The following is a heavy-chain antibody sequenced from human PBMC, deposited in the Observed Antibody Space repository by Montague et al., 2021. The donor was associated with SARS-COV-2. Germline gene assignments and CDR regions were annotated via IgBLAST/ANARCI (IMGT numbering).Heavy chain of an antibody. D-gene: IGHD1-20*01. J-gene: IGHJ6*02. Sequence: SETLSLTCTVPGGSISSSSYYWGWIRQPPGKGWEWIGSIYYSGSTNYNPSLKIRVTISADTSKNQFSLKLSSVTAADTAVYYCARYQEYNWNYYYYYGMDVWGQGTTVTVSS. CDR2: IYYSGST. CDR1: GGSISSSSYY. CDR3: ARYQEYNWNYYYYYGMDV. V-gene: IGHV4-39*07.